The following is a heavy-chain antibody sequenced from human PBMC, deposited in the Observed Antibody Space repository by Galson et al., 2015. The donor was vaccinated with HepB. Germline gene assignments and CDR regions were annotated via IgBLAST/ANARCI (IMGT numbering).Heavy chain of an antibody. CDR2: ISYDGSNK. D-gene: IGHD3-3*01. Sequence: SLRLSCAASGFTFSSYAMHWVRQAPGKGLEWVAVISYDGSNKYYADSVKGRFTISRDNSKNTLYLQMNSLRAEDTAVYYCARVALRFLEWLFSEGYMDVWGKGTTVTVSS. CDR3: ARVALRFLEWLFSEGYMDV. J-gene: IGHJ6*03. CDR1: GFTFSSYA. V-gene: IGHV3-30-3*01.